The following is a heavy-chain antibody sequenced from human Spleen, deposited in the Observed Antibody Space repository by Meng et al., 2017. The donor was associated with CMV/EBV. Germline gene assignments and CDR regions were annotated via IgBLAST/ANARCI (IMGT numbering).Heavy chain of an antibody. Sequence: GESLKISCAASGFTFSKYSMNWVRQAPGKGLEWVSSIGSSDSHIYYAASVKGRFTISRDNAKNSLYLQMNSLRADDTAEYYCARTAGYISSWGLNYFYGVDVWGHGTTVTVSS. J-gene: IGHJ6*02. V-gene: IGHV3-21*01. D-gene: IGHD6-13*01. CDR3: ARTAGYISSWGLNYFYGVDV. CDR1: GFTFSKYS. CDR2: IGSSDSHI.